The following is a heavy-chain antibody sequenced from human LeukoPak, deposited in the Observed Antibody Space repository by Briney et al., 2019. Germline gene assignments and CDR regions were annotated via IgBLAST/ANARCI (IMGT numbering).Heavy chain of an antibody. D-gene: IGHD5-24*01. V-gene: IGHV3-23*01. CDR3: AKGDDIGKHPTRAYYFDT. J-gene: IGHJ4*02. Sequence: GGSLRLSCAASGFTFSRHAMSWVRQAPGEGLEWVSTTGLNSVNTLCAESVQGRFSISRDNSKNTLDLQMDNLRVDDTAVYYCAKGDDIGKHPTRAYYFDTWGQGTLVTVSS. CDR1: GFTFSRHA. CDR2: TGLNSVNT.